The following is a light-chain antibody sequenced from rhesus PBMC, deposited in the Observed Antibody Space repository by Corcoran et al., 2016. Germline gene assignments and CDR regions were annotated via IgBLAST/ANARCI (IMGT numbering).Light chain of an antibody. J-gene: IGKJ2*01. CDR3: MQTLQTPYS. Sequence: DIVMTQTPLSLPVTPGEPASISCRSSQSLLDSDGYTHLHWYLQKPGQSPQLLLYLVSNRASGVPDRCSGSGSGTDFTLKISRVEADDVGVYYCMQTLQTPYSFGQGTKVEIK. CDR1: QSLLDSDGYTH. CDR2: LVS. V-gene: IGKV2-78*01.